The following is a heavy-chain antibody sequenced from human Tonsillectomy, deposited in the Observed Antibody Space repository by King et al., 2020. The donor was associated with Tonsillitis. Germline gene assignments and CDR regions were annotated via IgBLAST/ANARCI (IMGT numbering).Heavy chain of an antibody. CDR2: IYPGDSDT. Sequence: VQLVQSGAEVREPGDSLKISCEASGYSFTSFWIGWVRQMPGQGLEWMGIIYPGDSDTRYSPSFQGLVTISADKSISTAYLQWSSLKASDTAIYYCARQDVAGQNYWGQGTLVTVSS. CDR3: ARQDVAGQNY. V-gene: IGHV5-51*01. D-gene: IGHD6-19*01. CDR1: GYSFTSFW. J-gene: IGHJ4*02.